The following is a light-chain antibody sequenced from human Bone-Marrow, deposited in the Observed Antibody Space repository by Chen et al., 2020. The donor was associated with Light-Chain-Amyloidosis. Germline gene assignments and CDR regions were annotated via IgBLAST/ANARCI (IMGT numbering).Light chain of an antibody. CDR1: SSDVGGDNH. CDR3: SSYTITNTLV. Sequence: QSALTQPASVSGSPGQSITISCPVTSSDVGGDNHVSWYQQHPDKAPKLMIYEVTNRPSWVPDRFSGSKSDNTASLTISGLQTEDEADYFCSSYTITNTLVFGSGTRVTVL. J-gene: IGLJ1*01. V-gene: IGLV2-14*01. CDR2: EVT.